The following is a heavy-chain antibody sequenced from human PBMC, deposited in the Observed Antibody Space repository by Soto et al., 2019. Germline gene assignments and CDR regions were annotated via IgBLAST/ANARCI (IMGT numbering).Heavy chain of an antibody. Sequence: QVQLVESGGGLVKPGGSLRLSCAASGFTFSDYYMSWIRQAPGKGLEWVSYISSSGSTIYYGDSVKGRFTISRDNAKNSLYLQMNSLRGEVTDVYYCARASVLLWCGKLSYYYYYYMDFWGKGTTVSVAS. CDR3: ARASVLLWCGKLSYYYYYYMDF. D-gene: IGHD3-10*01. J-gene: IGHJ6*03. V-gene: IGHV3-11*01. CDR1: GFTFSDYY. CDR2: ISSSGSTI.